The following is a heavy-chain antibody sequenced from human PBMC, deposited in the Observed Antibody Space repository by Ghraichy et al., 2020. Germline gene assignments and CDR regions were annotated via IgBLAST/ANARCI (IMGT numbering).Heavy chain of an antibody. V-gene: IGHV1-69*13. D-gene: IGHD4-11*01. CDR3: ARTYDDYSSTWGY. CDR2: IIPIFGTA. J-gene: IGHJ4*02. Sequence: SVKVSCKASGGTFSSYAISWVRQAPGQGLEWMGGIIPIFGTANYAQKFQGRVTITADESTSTAYMELSSLRSEDTAVYYFARTYDDYSSTWGYWGQGTLVTVSS. CDR1: GGTFSSYA.